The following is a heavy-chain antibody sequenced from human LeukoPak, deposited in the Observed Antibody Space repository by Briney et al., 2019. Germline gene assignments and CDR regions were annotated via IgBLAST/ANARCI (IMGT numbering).Heavy chain of an antibody. D-gene: IGHD5-24*01. CDR1: GGSISSGGYY. CDR3: ARVRDPYYYYMDV. J-gene: IGHJ6*03. V-gene: IGHV4-30-2*01. Sequence: SQTLSLTCTVSGGSISSGGYYWSWIRQPPGKGLERIGYIYHSGSTYYNPSLESRVTISVDRSKNQFSLKLSSVTAADTAMFYCARVRDPYYYYMDVRGKGTTVTVSS. CDR2: IYHSGST.